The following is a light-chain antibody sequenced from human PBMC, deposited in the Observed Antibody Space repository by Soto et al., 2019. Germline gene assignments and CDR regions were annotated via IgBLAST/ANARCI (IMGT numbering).Light chain of an antibody. J-gene: IGKJ4*01. CDR1: ESVSTY. V-gene: IGKV3-11*01. CDR3: QQRSNWPPVT. CDR2: DAS. Sequence: ELVLTQSPATLFLSVGERATLSCRASESVSTYLAWYQEKPGQAPRLLIYDASNRAAGIPARFSGSGSGTDFTLTISRLEPEDCAVYYCQQRSNWPPVTFGGGTKVEIK.